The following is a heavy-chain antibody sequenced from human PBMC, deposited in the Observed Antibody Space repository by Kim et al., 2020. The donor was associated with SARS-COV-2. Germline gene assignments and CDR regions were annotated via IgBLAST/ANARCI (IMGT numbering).Heavy chain of an antibody. D-gene: IGHD6-19*01. CDR3: AREEYSSGWYDGDVFDI. J-gene: IGHJ3*02. Sequence: VKGRFTSTRENAKNSLYLKMNSLRAEDTAVYYCAREEYSSGWYDGDVFDIWGQGTMVTVSS. V-gene: IGHV3-7*04.